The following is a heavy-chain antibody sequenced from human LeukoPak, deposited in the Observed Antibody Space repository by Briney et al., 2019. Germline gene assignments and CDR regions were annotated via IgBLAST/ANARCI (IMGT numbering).Heavy chain of an antibody. D-gene: IGHD3-22*01. V-gene: IGHV4-39*07. J-gene: IGHJ4*02. Sequence: SETLSLTCSVSGGSISSSSYFWGWIRQPPGKGLEWIGSIFYSGSTYYSPSLKSRVTISVDTSKNQFSLKLSSVTAADTAVYYCAKDGINYYDISGYDIWGQGTLVTVSS. CDR3: AKDGINYYDISGYDI. CDR2: IFYSGST. CDR1: GGSISSSSYF.